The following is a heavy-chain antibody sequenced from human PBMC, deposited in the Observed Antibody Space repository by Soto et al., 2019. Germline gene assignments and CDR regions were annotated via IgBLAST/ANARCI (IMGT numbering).Heavy chain of an antibody. J-gene: IGHJ4*02. Sequence: QVQLVQSGAEVKKPGSSVKFSCKASGGTFSSYTISWVRQAPGQGLEWMGRIIPILGIANYAQKFQGRVTITADKSTSTADMELSSLRSEDTAVYYCARDDVLAYCGGDCYSWGQGTLVTVSS. V-gene: IGHV1-69*02. CDR2: IIPILGIA. CDR1: GGTFSSYT. D-gene: IGHD2-21*02. CDR3: ARDDVLAYCGGDCYS.